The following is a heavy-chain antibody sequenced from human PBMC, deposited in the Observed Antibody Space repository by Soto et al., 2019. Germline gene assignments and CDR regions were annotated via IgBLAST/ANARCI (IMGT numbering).Heavy chain of an antibody. CDR1: GGSISSFASY. CDR3: ARRERYYGSPGWFDP. CDR2: VYYNENT. V-gene: IGHV4-39*01. D-gene: IGHD3-10*01. Sequence: PSETLSLTCTVSGGSISSFASYWGWIRQPPGKGLEWIGTVYYNENTYYNPSLKSRVTISVDTAKNQFSLNLRSVTAADTAIYFCARRERYYGSPGWFDPWGQGTMVTVYS. J-gene: IGHJ5*02.